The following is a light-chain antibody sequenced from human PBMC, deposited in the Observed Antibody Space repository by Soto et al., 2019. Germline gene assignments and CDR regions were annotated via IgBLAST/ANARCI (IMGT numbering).Light chain of an antibody. CDR2: GAS. V-gene: IGKV3-20*01. Sequence: ESVLTQSPGTLSLSPGEKATLSCRASQSVSSSYLAWYQQKPGQAPRLLIYGASSRATGIPDRFSCSGSGTDFTLTVSRLEPEDFAVYYCQQFGSSSWTFGQGTKVDIK. J-gene: IGKJ1*01. CDR1: QSVSSSY. CDR3: QQFGSSSWT.